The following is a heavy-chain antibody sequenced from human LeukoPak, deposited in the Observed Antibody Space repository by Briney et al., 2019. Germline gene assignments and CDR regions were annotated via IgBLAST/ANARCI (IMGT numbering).Heavy chain of an antibody. CDR2: IIPILGIA. CDR1: GGTFSSYA. CDR3: ARDQAPESGGVIVPLDY. J-gene: IGHJ4*02. D-gene: IGHD3-16*02. V-gene: IGHV1-69*04. Sequence: ASVKVSCKASGGTFSSYAISWVRQAPGQGLEWMGRIIPILGIANYAQKFQGRVTITADKSTSTAYMELSSLRSEDTAVYYCARDQAPESGGVIVPLDYWGQGTLVTVSS.